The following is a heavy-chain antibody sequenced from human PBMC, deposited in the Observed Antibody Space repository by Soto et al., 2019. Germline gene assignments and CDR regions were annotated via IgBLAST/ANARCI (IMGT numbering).Heavy chain of an antibody. CDR2: VSGSGGST. J-gene: IGHJ4*02. D-gene: IGHD4-17*01. Sequence: PGESLRLSYAASGFTFSSYSMSWVRQAPGKGLEWGSVVSGSGGSTYYADSVKGRFTISRDNSKNTLYLQMNSLRAEDTAVYYCAKPGIADYVRGFIDNWGQGTLVTVSS. V-gene: IGHV3-23*01. CDR3: AKPGIADYVRGFIDN. CDR1: GFTFSSYS.